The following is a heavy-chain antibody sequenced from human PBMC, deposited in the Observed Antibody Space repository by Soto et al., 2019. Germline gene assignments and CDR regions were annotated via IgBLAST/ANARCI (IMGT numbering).Heavy chain of an antibody. CDR3: TTDRRWYCSSTSCYSKYYFDY. V-gene: IGHV3-15*01. CDR1: GFTFSNAW. J-gene: IGHJ4*02. Sequence: EVPLVESGGGLVKPGGSLRLSCAASGFTFSNAWMSWVRQAPGKGLEWVGRIKSKTDGGTTDYAAAVKGRFTISRDDSKNTLYLQMNSLKTEDTAVYYCTTDRRWYCSSTSCYSKYYFDYWGQGTLVTVSS. CDR2: IKSKTDGGTT. D-gene: IGHD2-2*01.